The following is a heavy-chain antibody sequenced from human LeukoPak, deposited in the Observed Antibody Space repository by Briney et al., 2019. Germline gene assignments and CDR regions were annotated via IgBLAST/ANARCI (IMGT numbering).Heavy chain of an antibody. Sequence: SETLSLTCTVSGGSISSYYWSWIRQPPVKGLEWIGYIYYSGSTNYNPSLKSRVTISVDTSKNQSSLKLSSVTAADTAVYYCARRDWGSYRSLYYLDYWGQGTLVTVSS. CDR1: GGSISSYY. D-gene: IGHD3-16*02. J-gene: IGHJ4*02. CDR2: IYYSGST. CDR3: ARRDWGSYRSLYYLDY. V-gene: IGHV4-59*12.